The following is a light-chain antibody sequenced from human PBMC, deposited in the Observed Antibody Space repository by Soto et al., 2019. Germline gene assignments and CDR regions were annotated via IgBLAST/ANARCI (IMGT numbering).Light chain of an antibody. Sequence: EVVLTQSPGTLSLSPGERATLSCRASQNIRGNELAWYQQKPGQAPRLLIYRGSSRATGIPDRFSGRGSGTHFTLTTSRLEPEDFAVYYCQDYGTSAPWTFGQGTKVEIK. V-gene: IGKV3-20*01. CDR2: RGS. J-gene: IGKJ1*01. CDR3: QDYGTSAPWT. CDR1: QNIRGNE.